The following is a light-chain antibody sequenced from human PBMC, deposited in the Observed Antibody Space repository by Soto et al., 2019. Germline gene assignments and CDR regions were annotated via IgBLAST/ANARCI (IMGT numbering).Light chain of an antibody. CDR3: ISYRGSDTSYV. CDR2: EVR. J-gene: IGLJ1*01. V-gene: IGLV2-14*01. CDR1: SSDIGSYNY. Sequence: QSVPTQPASVSGSPGQSITISCTGTSSDIGSYNYVAWYQQFPGKTPKLLIYEVRNRPSGFSFRFSGSKSGNTASLTISGLQAEDEADYYCISYRGSDTSYVFGTGTKVTVL.